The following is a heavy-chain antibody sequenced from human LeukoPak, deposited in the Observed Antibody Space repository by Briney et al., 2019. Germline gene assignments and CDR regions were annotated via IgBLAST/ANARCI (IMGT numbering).Heavy chain of an antibody. CDR3: ARSSAYYNEADI. J-gene: IGHJ3*02. CDR1: GYSFTSYY. D-gene: IGHD1-26*01. V-gene: IGHV1-46*01. Sequence: ASVKVSCKTSGYSFTSYYMHWVRQAPGQGLEWMGIINPSGGSTTYAQKFQGRLTMTSDTSTSTVYMELSRLRSEDTAVYYCARSSAYYNEADIWGQGTMVTVSS. CDR2: INPSGGST.